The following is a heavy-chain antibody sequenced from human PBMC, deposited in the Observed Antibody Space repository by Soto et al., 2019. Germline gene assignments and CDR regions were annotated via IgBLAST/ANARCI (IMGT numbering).Heavy chain of an antibody. CDR1: GFTFSSYS. Sequence: PGGSLRLSCAASGFTFSSYSMNWVRQAPGKGLEWVSSISSSSSYIYYADSVKGRFTISRDNAKNSLYLQMNSLRAEDTAVYYCARDSGSVDRVGYYYMDVWGKGTTVTVSS. CDR3: ARDSGSVDRVGYYYMDV. CDR2: ISSSSSYI. V-gene: IGHV3-21*01. J-gene: IGHJ6*03. D-gene: IGHD3-10*01.